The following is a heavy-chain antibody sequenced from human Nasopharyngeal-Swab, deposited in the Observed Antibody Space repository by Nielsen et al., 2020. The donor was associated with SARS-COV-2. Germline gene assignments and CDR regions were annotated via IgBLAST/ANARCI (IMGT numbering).Heavy chain of an antibody. D-gene: IGHD4-17*01. V-gene: IGHV4-59*12. CDR1: SGSISSYY. CDR3: ARSYYGDYGAYFDY. J-gene: IGHJ4*02. Sequence: SETLSLTCTVSSGSISSYYWSWIRQPAGKGLEWIGYIYYSGSTNYNPSLKSRVTISVDTSKNQFSLKLSSVTAADTAVYYCARSYYGDYGAYFDYWGQGTLVTVSS. CDR2: IYYSGST.